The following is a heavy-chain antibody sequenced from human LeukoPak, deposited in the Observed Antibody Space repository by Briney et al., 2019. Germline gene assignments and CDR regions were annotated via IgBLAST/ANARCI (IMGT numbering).Heavy chain of an antibody. V-gene: IGHV4-59*01. CDR3: ARAFVVRGVISYYYGMDV. CDR2: IYYSGST. Sequence: SETLSLTCAVYGGSFSGYYWSWIRQPPGKGLEWIGYIYYSGSTNHNPSLKSRVTISVDTSKNQFSLKLSSVTAADTAVYYCARAFVVRGVISYYYGMDVWGQGTTVTVSS. J-gene: IGHJ6*02. D-gene: IGHD3-10*01. CDR1: GGSFSGYY.